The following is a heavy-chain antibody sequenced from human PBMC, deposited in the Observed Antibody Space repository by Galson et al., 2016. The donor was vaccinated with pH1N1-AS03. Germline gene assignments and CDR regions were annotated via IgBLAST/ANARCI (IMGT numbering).Heavy chain of an antibody. J-gene: IGHJ4*02. CDR1: GDTFNDNA. Sequence: SAKVPGKATGDTFNDNALHWVRQAPGQSLAWMGWVNLGNSNTKYSQRFQDSLIITMDISANTAYMELRDRTSEDTAVFSRSRSGDQGELGHGGQGTLVTVSS. V-gene: IGHV1-3*01. CDR2: VNLGNSNT. D-gene: IGHD1-26*01. CDR3: SRSGDQGELGH.